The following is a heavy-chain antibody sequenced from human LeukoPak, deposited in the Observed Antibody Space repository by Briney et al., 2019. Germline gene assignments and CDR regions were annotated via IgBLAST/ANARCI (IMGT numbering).Heavy chain of an antibody. V-gene: IGHV1-69*01. CDR2: IIPIFGTA. Sequence: SVKVSRKASGGTFSSYAISWVRQAPGQGLEWMGGIIPIFGTANYAQKFQGRVTITADESTSTAYMELSSLRSEDTAVYYCARVSPYCGGDCSFDYWGQGTLVTVSS. J-gene: IGHJ4*02. CDR3: ARVSPYCGGDCSFDY. D-gene: IGHD2-21*02. CDR1: GGTFSSYA.